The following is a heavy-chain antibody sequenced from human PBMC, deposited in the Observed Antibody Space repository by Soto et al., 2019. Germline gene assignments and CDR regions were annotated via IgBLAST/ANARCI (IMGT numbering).Heavy chain of an antibody. J-gene: IGHJ6*02. CDR1: GYTFTSYG. V-gene: IGHV1-18*01. Sequence: QVQLVQSGAEVKNPGASVKVSCKTFGYTFTSYGIGWARQAPGQGLEWMGWINTYNGNTNYAQNLQGRVNLTTDTSKSTAYMELRSLRSNDTAIYYCAMVDVYVTPTPQDVWGQGTTVTVSS. CDR3: AMVDVYVTPTPQDV. CDR2: INTYNGNT. D-gene: IGHD3-16*01.